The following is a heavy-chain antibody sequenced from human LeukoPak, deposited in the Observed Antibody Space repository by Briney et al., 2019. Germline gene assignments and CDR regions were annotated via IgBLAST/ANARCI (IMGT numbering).Heavy chain of an antibody. CDR3: ARVDGYSSSWYVDY. CDR2: IYYSGST. J-gene: IGHJ4*02. V-gene: IGHV4-59*01. CDR1: GGSISSYY. D-gene: IGHD6-13*01. Sequence: SETLSLTCTVSGGSISSYYWSWIRQPPGKGLEWIGYIYYSGSTNYNPSLKSRVTISVDTSKNQFSLKLSSVTAADTAVYYCARVDGYSSSWYVDYWGQGTLVTVS.